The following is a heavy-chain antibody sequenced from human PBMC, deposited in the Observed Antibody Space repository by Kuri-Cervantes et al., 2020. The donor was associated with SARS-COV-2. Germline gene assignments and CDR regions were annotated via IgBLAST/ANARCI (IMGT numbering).Heavy chain of an antibody. CDR3: AGEDVVNYNMAV. D-gene: IGHD3-10*01. CDR1: GSTFSDKW. V-gene: IGHV3-7*01. Sequence: GESLKISCAASGSTFSDKWMSWVRQAPGKGLEWVANINQDGSEEFYVESVKGRFTISRDNARNSLYLQMNSLRAEDTALYYCAGEDVVNYNMAVWGQGTTVTVSS. J-gene: IGHJ6*02. CDR2: INQDGSEE.